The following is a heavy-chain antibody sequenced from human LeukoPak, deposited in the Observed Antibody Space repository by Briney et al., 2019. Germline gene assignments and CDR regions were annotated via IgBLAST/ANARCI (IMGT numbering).Heavy chain of an antibody. V-gene: IGHV4-31*03. J-gene: IGHJ4*02. CDR1: GGSISSGGYY. D-gene: IGHD3-22*01. CDR2: IYYSGST. Sequence: SETLSLTCTVSGGSISSGGYYWSWIRQHPGKGLEWIGYIYYSGSTYYNPSLKSRVIISVDISNNQFSLKLSSVAAADTAVYYCARDNYYDSSNYYRPFDYWGQGILVTVSS. CDR3: ARDNYYDSSNYYRPFDY.